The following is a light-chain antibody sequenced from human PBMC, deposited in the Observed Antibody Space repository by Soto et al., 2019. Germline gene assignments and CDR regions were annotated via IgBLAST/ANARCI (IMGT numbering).Light chain of an antibody. J-gene: IGLJ1*01. CDR2: RNN. V-gene: IGLV1-47*01. Sequence: QSVLTQPPSASGTPGQKVTISCSGSSSNIESNYVYWYQQLPGTAPKLLIYRNNQRPSGVPDRFSGSKSGTPASLAISGLRSEDEADYYCAAWDDSLSGYVFGTGTQLTVL. CDR1: SSNIESNY. CDR3: AAWDDSLSGYV.